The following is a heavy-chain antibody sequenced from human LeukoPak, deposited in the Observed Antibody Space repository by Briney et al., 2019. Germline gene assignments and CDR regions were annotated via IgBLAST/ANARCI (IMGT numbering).Heavy chain of an antibody. D-gene: IGHD2-15*01. V-gene: IGHV3-53*01. Sequence: PGRSLRLSCGASGFTVKNNYMNWVRQAPGKGLEWVSGIYGDGSTYYTKSVKGRFTISRDSSKNTLYLQMNSLRAEDTAVYYCAIGSYCSGGSCYPLFDYWGRGTLVTVSS. CDR1: GFTVKNNY. CDR2: IYGDGST. CDR3: AIGSYCSGGSCYPLFDY. J-gene: IGHJ4*02.